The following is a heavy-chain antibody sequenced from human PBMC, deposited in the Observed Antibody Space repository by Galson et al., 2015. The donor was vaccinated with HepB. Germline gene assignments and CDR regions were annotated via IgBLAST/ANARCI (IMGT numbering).Heavy chain of an antibody. V-gene: IGHV1-69*04. D-gene: IGHD3-10*01. CDR1: GGTFSSYA. J-gene: IGHJ3*02. CDR3: ASSRPGAEGAFDI. CDR2: IIPILGIA. Sequence: SVKVSCKASGGTFSSYAISWVRQAPGQGLEWMGRIIPILGIANYAQKFQGRVTITADKSTSTAYMELNSLRSDDTAVYYCASSRPGAEGAFDIWGQGTMVTVSS.